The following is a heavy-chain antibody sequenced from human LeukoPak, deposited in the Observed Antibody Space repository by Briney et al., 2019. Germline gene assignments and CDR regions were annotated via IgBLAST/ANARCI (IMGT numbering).Heavy chain of an antibody. Sequence: ASVKVSCKASGGTFSSYAISWVRQAPGQGLEWMGGIIPIFGTANYAQKFQGRVTITADESTSTAYMELSSLRSEDTAVYYCARLGYCSGGSCSSFDYWGQGTLVTVSS. CDR2: IIPIFGTA. J-gene: IGHJ4*02. CDR3: ARLGYCSGGSCSSFDY. CDR1: GGTFSSYA. D-gene: IGHD2-15*01. V-gene: IGHV1-69*13.